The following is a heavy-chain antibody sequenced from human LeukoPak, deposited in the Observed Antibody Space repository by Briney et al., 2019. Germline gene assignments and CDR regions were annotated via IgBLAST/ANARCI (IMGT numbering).Heavy chain of an antibody. J-gene: IGHJ6*02. CDR1: GYTFTSYD. CDR3: ARLYDFWSGYPYYYYYGMDV. D-gene: IGHD3-3*01. Sequence: ASVTVSCKASGYTFTSYDINWVRQAAGQGLEWMGWMNPNSGNTGYAQKFQGRVTMTRNTSISTAYMELSSLRSEDTAVYYCARLYDFWSGYPYYYYYGMDVWGQGTTVTVSS. V-gene: IGHV1-8*01. CDR2: MNPNSGNT.